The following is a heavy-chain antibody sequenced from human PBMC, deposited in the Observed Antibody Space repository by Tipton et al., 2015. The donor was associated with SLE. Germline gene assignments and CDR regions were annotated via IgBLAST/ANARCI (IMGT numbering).Heavy chain of an antibody. CDR3: ARRGYCSGGNCYSMRYYYDMDV. Sequence: TLSLTCTVSGGSISSGGYYWSWIRQHPGKGLEWIGYIYYSGSTYYNPSLKSRVTISVDTSKNQFSLKLNSVTAADTAVYYCARRGYCSGGNCYSMRYYYDMDVWGQGTTVTVSS. D-gene: IGHD2-15*01. CDR1: GGSISSGGYY. J-gene: IGHJ6*02. V-gene: IGHV4-31*03. CDR2: IYYSGST.